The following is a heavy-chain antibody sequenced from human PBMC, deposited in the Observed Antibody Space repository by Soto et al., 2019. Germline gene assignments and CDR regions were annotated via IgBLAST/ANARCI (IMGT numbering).Heavy chain of an antibody. Sequence: QVQLVQSGAEVKKPGASVKVTCKASGYTFTSYGISWVRQAPGQGLEWMGWINAYNGNTNYAQKLQGIETMTTDTSTRTAYMELRSVRFDETAVYYCERDLRVAAAGFDYWGQGTLVTVSS. CDR1: GYTFTSYG. D-gene: IGHD6-13*01. J-gene: IGHJ4*02. CDR2: INAYNGNT. V-gene: IGHV1-18*01. CDR3: ERDLRVAAAGFDY.